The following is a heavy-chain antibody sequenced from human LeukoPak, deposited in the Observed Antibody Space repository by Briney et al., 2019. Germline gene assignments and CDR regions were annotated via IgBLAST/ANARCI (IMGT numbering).Heavy chain of an antibody. CDR3: AREHPRGEVDDFDY. J-gene: IGHJ4*02. Sequence: SETLSLTCTVSGGSISSYYWSWIRQPPGKGLEWIGYIYYGGSTNYNPSLKSRVTISVDTSKNRFSLKLTSVTAADTAVYYCAREHPRGEVDDFDYWGQGTLVTVSS. CDR1: GGSISSYY. V-gene: IGHV4-59*12. CDR2: IYYGGST. D-gene: IGHD3-16*01.